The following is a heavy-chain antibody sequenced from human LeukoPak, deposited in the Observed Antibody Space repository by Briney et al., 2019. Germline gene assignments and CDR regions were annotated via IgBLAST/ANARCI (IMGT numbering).Heavy chain of an antibody. V-gene: IGHV1-69*13. J-gene: IGHJ3*02. CDR3: ASPPPYNWNSRVEAFDI. Sequence: GASVKVSCKASGGTFSSYAISWVRQAPGQGLEWMGGIITIFGTANYAQKFQGRVTITADESTSTAYMELSSLRSEDTAVYYCASPPPYNWNSRVEAFDIWGQGTMVTVSS. CDR2: IITIFGTA. D-gene: IGHD1-7*01. CDR1: GGTFSSYA.